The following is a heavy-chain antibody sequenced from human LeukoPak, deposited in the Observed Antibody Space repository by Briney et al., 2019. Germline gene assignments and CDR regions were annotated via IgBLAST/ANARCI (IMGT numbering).Heavy chain of an antibody. Sequence: GGSLRLSCAASGFTFTSYAMSWVRQAPGKGLEWVSAVSGSGGRTYYTSSVQGRFTISRDNSKDTLYLEMNSLRAGDTAVYYCANQPGLYDNGWSTTYHFFVLDVWGQGTTVIVSS. V-gene: IGHV3-23*01. J-gene: IGHJ6*02. CDR1: GFTFTSYA. CDR2: VSGSGGRT. CDR3: ANQPGLYDNGWSTTYHFFVLDV. D-gene: IGHD6-19*01.